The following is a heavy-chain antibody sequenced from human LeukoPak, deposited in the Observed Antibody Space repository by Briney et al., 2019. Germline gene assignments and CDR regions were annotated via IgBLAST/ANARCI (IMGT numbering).Heavy chain of an antibody. CDR2: TYYRSKWHN. J-gene: IGHJ4*02. V-gene: IGHV6-1*01. D-gene: IGHD2/OR15-2a*01. CDR1: GDSVSSNSAA. CDR3: ARETTSLFDS. Sequence: SQTLSLTCAISGDSVSSNSAAWNWIRQSPSGGLEWLGRTYYRSKWHNDYAVSVKSRITINPDRSKNQVSLQMNSVTPEDTAVYYCARETTSLFDSWGQGTLVTVSS.